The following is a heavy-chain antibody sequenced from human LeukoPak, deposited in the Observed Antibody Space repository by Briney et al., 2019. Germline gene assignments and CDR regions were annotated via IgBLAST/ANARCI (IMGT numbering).Heavy chain of an antibody. Sequence: GASVKVSCKASGYTFTGYYMHWVRQAPGQGLEWMGWINPNSGGTNYAQKFQGRVTMTRDTSISTAYMELSRLRSDDTAVYYCARSSRLGDYYYYYYYMDVWGKGTTVTVSS. D-gene: IGHD4-17*01. CDR2: INPNSGGT. CDR3: ARSSRLGDYYYYYYYMDV. CDR1: GYTFTGYY. J-gene: IGHJ6*03. V-gene: IGHV1-2*02.